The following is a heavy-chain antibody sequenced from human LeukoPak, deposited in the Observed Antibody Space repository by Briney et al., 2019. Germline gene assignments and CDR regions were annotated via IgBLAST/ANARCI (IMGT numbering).Heavy chain of an antibody. CDR1: GYMFNLYA. V-gene: IGHV1-3*04. CDR3: ARGGGTDWYEGFFEY. CDR2: INTGNGNT. J-gene: IGHJ4*02. Sequence: GASVKVSCKASGYMFNLYAMHWVRQAPGQRPEWMGWINTGNGNTDSSQNLQGRVTITRGSSATTAYMEMSSLTPEDTAVYYCARGGGTDWYEGFFEYWGQGTLVTVSS. D-gene: IGHD6-19*01.